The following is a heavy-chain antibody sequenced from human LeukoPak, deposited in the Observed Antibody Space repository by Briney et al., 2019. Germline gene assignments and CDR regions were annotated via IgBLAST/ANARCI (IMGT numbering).Heavy chain of an antibody. CDR1: GFTFSSYS. D-gene: IGHD2-2*01. CDR2: IGAAGSTI. Sequence: GGSLRLSCAASGFTFSSYSMNWVRQAPGKGLEWVSYIGAAGSTIYYADSVKGRFTISRDNAKNSLFLQMDSLRAEDTAVYYCARDSSTYAGPPDYWGQGTLVTVSS. V-gene: IGHV3-48*01. CDR3: ARDSSTYAGPPDY. J-gene: IGHJ4*02.